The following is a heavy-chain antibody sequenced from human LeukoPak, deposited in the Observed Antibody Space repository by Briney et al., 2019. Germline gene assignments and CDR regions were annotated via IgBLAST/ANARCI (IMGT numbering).Heavy chain of an antibody. D-gene: IGHD6-19*01. CDR2: IYYSGST. Sequence: SQTLSLTCTVSGGSISSGDYYWSWIRQPPGKGLEWIGYIYYSGSTYYNPSLKSRVTISVDTSKNQFSLKLSSVTAADTAVYYCARVNFSPGLGWLVRGWFDPWGQGTLVTVSS. J-gene: IGHJ5*02. V-gene: IGHV4-30-4*08. CDR1: GGSISSGDYY. CDR3: ARVNFSPGLGWLVRGWFDP.